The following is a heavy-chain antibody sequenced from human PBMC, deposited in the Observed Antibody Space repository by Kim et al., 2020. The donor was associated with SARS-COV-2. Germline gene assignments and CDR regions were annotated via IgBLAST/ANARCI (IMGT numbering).Heavy chain of an antibody. CDR3: ARGSEVFYRGRFGMYD. D-gene: IGHD5-12*01. CDR1: GFTFGTYG. J-gene: IGHJ6*01. CDR2: IWYDGSNT. Sequence: GGSLRLSCAASGFTFGTYGMHWVRQAPGKGLGWVAAIWYDGSNTYYADSVKGRFTISRDNSKNTLYLQMNSLRAEDTAVYYCARGSEVFYRGRFGMYDWG. V-gene: IGHV3-33*01.